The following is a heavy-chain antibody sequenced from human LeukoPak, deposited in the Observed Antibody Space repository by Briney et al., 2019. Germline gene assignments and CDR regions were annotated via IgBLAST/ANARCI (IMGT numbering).Heavy chain of an antibody. J-gene: IGHJ5*02. V-gene: IGHV1-69*13. Sequence: GASVKVSCKASGGTFSSYAISWVRQAPGQGLEWMGGIIPIFGTANYAQKFQGRVTITADESTSTAYMELSSLRSEDTAVYYCAPHYYDSRGYPSWGQGTLVTVSS. CDR3: APHYYDSRGYPS. CDR1: GGTFSSYA. D-gene: IGHD3-22*01. CDR2: IIPIFGTA.